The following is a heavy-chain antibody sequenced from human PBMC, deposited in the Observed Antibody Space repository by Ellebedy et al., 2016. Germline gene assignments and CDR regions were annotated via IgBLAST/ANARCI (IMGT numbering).Heavy chain of an antibody. CDR3: ARRRDGYNDY. J-gene: IGHJ4*02. CDR1: GGSFSGYY. CDR2: INHSGST. Sequence: SETLSLXXAVYGGSFSGYYWSWIRQPPGKGLEWIGEINHSGSTNYNPSLKSRVTISVDTSKNQFSLKLSSVTAADTAVYYCARRRDGYNDYWGQGTLVTVSS. V-gene: IGHV4-34*01. D-gene: IGHD5-24*01.